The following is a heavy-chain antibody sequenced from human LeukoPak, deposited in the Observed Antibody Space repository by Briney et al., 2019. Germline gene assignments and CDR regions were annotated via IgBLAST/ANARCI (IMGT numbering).Heavy chain of an antibody. CDR3: TTGQQYYYDSSGRYYLDY. J-gene: IGHJ4*02. CDR1: GFTVSNVW. D-gene: IGHD3-22*01. Sequence: GGSLRLSCAVSGFTVSNVWMTWVRRAPGKGLEWLGRIKSNADGGTTDYAAPVKGRFTISRDDSKNTLYLRMNSLKTEDTAVYYCTTGQQYYYDSSGRYYLDYWGQGTLVTVSS. V-gene: IGHV3-15*01. CDR2: IKSNADGGTT.